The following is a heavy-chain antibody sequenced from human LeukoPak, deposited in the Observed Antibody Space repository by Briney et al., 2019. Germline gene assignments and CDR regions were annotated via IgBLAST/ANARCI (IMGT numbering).Heavy chain of an antibody. Sequence: GRSLRLSCAASGFTFSSYAMHWVRQAPGKGLEWVAVISYDGSNKYYADSVKGRFTISRDNSKNTLFLQMNSLRVEDTAVYYCANLGSSELRVPASQGNWGQGTLVTVSS. D-gene: IGHD2-2*01. CDR3: ANLGSSELRVPASQGN. J-gene: IGHJ4*02. CDR1: GFTFSSYA. V-gene: IGHV3-30-3*01. CDR2: ISYDGSNK.